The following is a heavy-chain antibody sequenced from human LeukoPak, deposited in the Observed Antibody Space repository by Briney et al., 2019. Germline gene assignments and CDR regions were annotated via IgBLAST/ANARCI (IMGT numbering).Heavy chain of an antibody. V-gene: IGHV4-59*01. CDR1: GGSISSYY. J-gene: IGHJ4*02. CDR3: ARESPQLACFDY. D-gene: IGHD1-1*01. Sequence: SGTLSLTCTVSGGSISSYYWSWIRQPPGKGLEWIGYIYYSGSTNYNPSLKSRVTISVDTSKNQFSLKLSSVTAADTAVYYCARESPQLACFDYWGQGTLVTVSS. CDR2: IYYSGST.